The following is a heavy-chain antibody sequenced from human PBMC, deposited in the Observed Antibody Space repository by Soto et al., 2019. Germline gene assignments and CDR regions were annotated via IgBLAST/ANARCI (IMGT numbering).Heavy chain of an antibody. Sequence: PEGSLRLSCAASGFTFSSYGMHWVRQAPGKGLEWVAVIWYDGSNKYYADSVKGRFTISRDNSKNTLYLQMNSLRAEDTAVYYCASQSIVGANNGDYWGQGPLGTVSS. CDR2: IWYDGSNK. CDR3: ASQSIVGANNGDY. J-gene: IGHJ4*02. V-gene: IGHV3-33*01. D-gene: IGHD1-26*01. CDR1: GFTFSSYG.